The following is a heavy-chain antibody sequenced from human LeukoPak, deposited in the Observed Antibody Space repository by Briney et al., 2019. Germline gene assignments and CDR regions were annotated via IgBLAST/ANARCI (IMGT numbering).Heavy chain of an antibody. CDR2: INHSGST. V-gene: IGHV4-34*01. J-gene: IGHJ4*02. CDR3: ARRGLKRSFIAA. D-gene: IGHD3-16*01. CDR1: LGSLCGYY. Sequence: SETLSPTCAVYLGSLCGYYWSGIRAPPGKGQGWIGEINHSGSTNYNPSLKSRVTISVDTSKNQFSLKLSSVTAADTAVYYCARRGLKRSFIAAWGQGTLVTVSS.